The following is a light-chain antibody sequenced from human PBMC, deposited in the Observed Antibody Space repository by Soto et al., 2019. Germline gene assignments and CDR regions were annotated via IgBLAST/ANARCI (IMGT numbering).Light chain of an antibody. CDR2: AAS. V-gene: IGKV1-27*01. J-gene: IGKJ2*01. CDR3: QKYNSAPYT. Sequence: DIQMTQSPYSLSASVGDRVTITCRASQGISNYLAWYQQKQGKVPKLLIYAASTFQSGVPSLFSGSGSGTDFTLTISSLQPEDVATYYCQKYNSAPYTFGQGTKLEIK. CDR1: QGISNY.